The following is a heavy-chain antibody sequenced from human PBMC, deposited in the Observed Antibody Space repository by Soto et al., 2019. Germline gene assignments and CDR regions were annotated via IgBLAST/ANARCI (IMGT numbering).Heavy chain of an antibody. CDR3: ARDRQPSSYIGLDV. D-gene: IGHD4-4*01. CDR2: ISGSGDTI. CDR1: GFTFSAHY. V-gene: IGHV3-11*01. J-gene: IGHJ6*02. Sequence: VQLVESGGGLVQPGGSLRLSCAASGFTFSAHYMSWVRQAPGKGLEWVSHISGSGDTIYYADSVKGRFTISRDNAKNSLDLQMKSLRAEDTAVYYCARDRQPSSYIGLDVWGQGTTVTVSS.